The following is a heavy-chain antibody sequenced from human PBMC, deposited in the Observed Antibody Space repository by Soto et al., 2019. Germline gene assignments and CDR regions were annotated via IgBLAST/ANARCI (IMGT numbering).Heavy chain of an antibody. Sequence: QVPLVQSGAEVKKPGASVKVSCKASGYTFTSYAMHWVRQAPGQRLEWMGWINAGNGNTKYSQKFQGRVTITRDTSASTAYMELSSLRSEDTAVYYCAREEWFGELEGGWFDPWGQGTLVTVSS. D-gene: IGHD3-10*01. V-gene: IGHV1-3*01. CDR2: INAGNGNT. CDR3: AREEWFGELEGGWFDP. J-gene: IGHJ5*02. CDR1: GYTFTSYA.